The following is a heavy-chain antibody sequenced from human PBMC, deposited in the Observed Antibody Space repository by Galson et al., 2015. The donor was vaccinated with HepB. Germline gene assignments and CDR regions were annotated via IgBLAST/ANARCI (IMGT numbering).Heavy chain of an antibody. CDR2: ISRSSSTI. J-gene: IGHJ4*02. CDR3: ATERRHNTGWFALDS. V-gene: IGHV3-48*01. Sequence: SLRLSCAASGFTFSSYTMNWVRQTPGRGLEWVSYISRSSSTIYYADSVKGRFTISRDNAKNSLYLQMNSLRVEDTAIYYCATERRHNTGWFALDSWGQGALVTVSS. D-gene: IGHD6-19*01. CDR1: GFTFSSYT.